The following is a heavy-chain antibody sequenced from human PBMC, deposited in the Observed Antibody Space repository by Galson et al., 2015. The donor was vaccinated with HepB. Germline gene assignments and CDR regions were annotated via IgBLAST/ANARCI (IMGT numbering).Heavy chain of an antibody. V-gene: IGHV1-69*10. J-gene: IGHJ4*02. D-gene: IGHD3-3*01. CDR1: GGTFTTYA. CDR2: IIPILGTA. Sequence: SVKVSCKASGGTFTTYAISWVRQAPGQGLEWIGGIIPILGTARYAQKLQGRVTITADKSTNTAYMELSSLRAEDTAVYYFAGGRFLEWLFWFYFYYGGQGTLVTVSS. CDR3: AGGRFLEWLFWFYFYY.